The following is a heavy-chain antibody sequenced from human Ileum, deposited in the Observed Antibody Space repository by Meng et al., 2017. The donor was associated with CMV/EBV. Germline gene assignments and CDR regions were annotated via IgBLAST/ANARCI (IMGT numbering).Heavy chain of an antibody. CDR3: AKDKSSRFYGRDYFDY. J-gene: IGHJ4*02. V-gene: IGHV3-23*01. CDR1: GFTFSSYA. D-gene: IGHD6-13*01. CDR2: ISDTGGST. Sequence: GESLKISCAASGFTFSSYAMSWVRQAPGKGLEWVSTISDTGGSTYYADSVKGRFTISRDTSKNTLYLQMNSLRAEDTALYYCAKDKSSRFYGRDYFDYWGQGTLVTVSS.